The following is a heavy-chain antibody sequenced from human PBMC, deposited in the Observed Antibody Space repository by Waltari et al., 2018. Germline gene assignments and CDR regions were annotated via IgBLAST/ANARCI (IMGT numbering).Heavy chain of an antibody. Sequence: QLQESGPGLVNPSGTLSLICAVSGDSMSSTYWWSWVRQTPGKGLEWIGQVHGSGRTNYHPSFAGRVTMSLDTSAYHFALKLTSATAADTALYFCARDRGRGLYLDTWGQGTLVTVSP. CDR1: GDSMSSTYW. J-gene: IGHJ4*02. CDR2: VHGSGRT. D-gene: IGHD2-15*01. CDR3: ARDRGRGLYLDT. V-gene: IGHV4-4*02.